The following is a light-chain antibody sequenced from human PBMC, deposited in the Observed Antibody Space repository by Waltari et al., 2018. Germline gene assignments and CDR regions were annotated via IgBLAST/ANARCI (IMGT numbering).Light chain of an antibody. V-gene: IGKV2-30*01. Sequence: DLVVTQSPVTLAVTLGQSASISCTSSQTLLNTDGNVYLNWFHQRPGQSPRRLIYQVSKRDSGVPDSFRGSGSHTDFTLTISRVEADDVGVYCCMQGVRPWTFGQGTKLEIK. CDR2: QVS. J-gene: IGKJ1*01. CDR3: MQGVRPWT. CDR1: QTLLNTDGNVY.